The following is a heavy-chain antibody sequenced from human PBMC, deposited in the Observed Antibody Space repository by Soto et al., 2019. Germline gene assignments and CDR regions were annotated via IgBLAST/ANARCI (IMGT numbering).Heavy chain of an antibody. D-gene: IGHD5-12*01. CDR3: ARWDNGYNYYYYYGMDV. J-gene: IGHJ6*02. CDR1: GYTFTSYA. V-gene: IGHV1-69*13. Sequence: ASVKVSCKASGYTFTSYAISWVRQAPGQGLEWMGGIIPIFGTANYAQKFQGRVTITADESTSTAYMELSSLRSEDTAVYYCARWDNGYNYYYYYGMDVWGQGTTVTVSS. CDR2: IIPIFGTA.